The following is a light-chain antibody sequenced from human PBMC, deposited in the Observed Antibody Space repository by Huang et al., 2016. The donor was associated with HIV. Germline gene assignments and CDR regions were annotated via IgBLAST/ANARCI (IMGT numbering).Light chain of an antibody. CDR1: QSVFSY. J-gene: IGKJ3*01. Sequence: EIVLTQSPATLSLSPGERATLSCRASQSVFSYLAWYQQKPGQAPRLLIYDASNRATGIPARFSGSGSGTDFTLTISSREPEYFAVYYCQQRNNWPLTFGPGTKVDIK. CDR3: QQRNNWPLT. CDR2: DAS. V-gene: IGKV3-11*01.